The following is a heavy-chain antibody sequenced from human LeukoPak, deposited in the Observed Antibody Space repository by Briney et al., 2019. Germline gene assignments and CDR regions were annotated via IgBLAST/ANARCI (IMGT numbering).Heavy chain of an antibody. CDR1: GYTLTGYY. CDR2: INPNSGGT. J-gene: IGHJ4*02. CDR3: ARDHCSSTSCYDY. D-gene: IGHD2-2*01. Sequence: ASVKVSCKASGYTLTGYYMHWVRQAPGQGLEWMGWINPNSGGTNYAQKFQGRVTMTRDTSISTAYMELSRLRSDDTAVYYCARDHCSSTSCYDYWGQGTLVTVSS. V-gene: IGHV1-2*02.